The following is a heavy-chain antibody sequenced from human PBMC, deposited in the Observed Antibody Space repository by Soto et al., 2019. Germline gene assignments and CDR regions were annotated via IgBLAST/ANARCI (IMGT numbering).Heavy chain of an antibody. CDR2: ISSSRSYI. CDR1: GFTFSSYT. CDR3: AREGSNSYYSYYMDV. Sequence: GGSLRLSCAASGFTFSSYTMNWVRQSPGKGLEWVSSISSSRSYIYYADSVKGRFTISRDNAKNSLYLQMTSLRAEDTAVYYCAREGSNSYYSYYMDVWGKGTTVTVSS. V-gene: IGHV3-21*01. J-gene: IGHJ6*03.